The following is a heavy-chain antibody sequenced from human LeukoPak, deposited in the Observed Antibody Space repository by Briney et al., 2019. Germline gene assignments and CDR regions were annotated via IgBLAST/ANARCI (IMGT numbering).Heavy chain of an antibody. CDR2: ISWDSGSI. J-gene: IGHJ3*02. CDR1: GFTSADYA. D-gene: IGHD5-18*01. Sequence: GRSLRLSCAASGFTSADYAMHWVRQAPGKGLEWVSGISWDSGSIGYADSVKGRFTISRDNAKNSLYLQMNSLRAEDTALDYGAKGGIQLWANDAFDIWGQGTMVTVSS. V-gene: IGHV3-9*02. CDR3: AKGGIQLWANDAFDI.